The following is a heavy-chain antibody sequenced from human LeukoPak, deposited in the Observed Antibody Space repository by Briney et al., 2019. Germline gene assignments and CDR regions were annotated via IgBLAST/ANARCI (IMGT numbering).Heavy chain of an antibody. J-gene: IGHJ4*02. D-gene: IGHD1-26*01. Sequence: SETLSLTCGVSGGSISSTNWYSWVRQPPGQGLQWIGEISLSGLTNYNPSLKSRVTMSLDKSKHLLSLTFTSVTAADTAVYYCSRESGAFSPFGYWRQGTLVTVTS. CDR1: GGSISSTNW. CDR3: SRESGAFSPFGY. CDR2: ISLSGLT. V-gene: IGHV4-4*02.